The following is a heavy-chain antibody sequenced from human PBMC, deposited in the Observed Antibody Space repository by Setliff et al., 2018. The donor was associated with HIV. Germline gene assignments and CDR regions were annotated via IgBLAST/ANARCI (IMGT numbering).Heavy chain of an antibody. CDR3: ARDRVPIY. Sequence: PGGSLRLSCVASGFSFSNYWMSWVRQAPGKGLEWVANIKQRGSEKYYVDSVKGRFTISRDDAKNSLYLQMNSLRAEDTAVYYCARDRVPIYWGQGRLVTVSS. J-gene: IGHJ4*02. V-gene: IGHV3-7*01. CDR1: GFSFSNYW. D-gene: IGHD3-10*01. CDR2: IKQRGSEK.